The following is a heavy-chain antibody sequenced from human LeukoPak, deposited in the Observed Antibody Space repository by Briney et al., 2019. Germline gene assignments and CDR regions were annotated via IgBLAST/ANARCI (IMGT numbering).Heavy chain of an antibody. CDR2: ISGTGGST. V-gene: IGHV3-23*01. CDR3: AKQYGWFGESPPYYSDY. Sequence: GGSLRLSCAASGFTFSTYVMSWVRQAPGKGLEWVSAISGTGGSTYYADSVRGRFTISRDISKNTLYLQMNGLRAEDTAVYYCAKQYGWFGESPPYYSDYWGQGTLVTVSS. J-gene: IGHJ4*02. CDR1: GFTFSTYV. D-gene: IGHD3-10*01.